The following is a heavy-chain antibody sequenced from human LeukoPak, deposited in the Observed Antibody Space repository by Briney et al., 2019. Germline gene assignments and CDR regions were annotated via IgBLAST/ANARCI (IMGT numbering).Heavy chain of an antibody. CDR2: ISGSGDNT. Sequence: GGSLRLSCAVSGFTFSSYAMSWVRQAPGKGLEWVSGISGSGDNTYYADSVKGRFTISRDNSKNTLYVQMNSLGTEDTAAYCCAKGSYCDSSGSFYFDYWGQGTLVTVSS. J-gene: IGHJ4*02. V-gene: IGHV3-23*01. D-gene: IGHD3-22*01. CDR1: GFTFSSYA. CDR3: AKGSYCDSSGSFYFDY.